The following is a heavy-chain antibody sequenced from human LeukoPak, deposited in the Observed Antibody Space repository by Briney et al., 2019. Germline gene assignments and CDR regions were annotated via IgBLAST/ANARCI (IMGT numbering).Heavy chain of an antibody. CDR3: AAYCTSATCLIDH. Sequence: GGSLRLSCAASGFTFSSYAMSWVRQAPGKGLEWVSCISGSGGNTYYADSVKGRFTISRDNSKNTLYLQMNSLRAEDTAVYYCAAYCTSATCLIDHWGQGTLVTVSS. CDR1: GFTFSSYA. CDR2: ISGSGGNT. D-gene: IGHD2-2*01. J-gene: IGHJ5*02. V-gene: IGHV3-23*01.